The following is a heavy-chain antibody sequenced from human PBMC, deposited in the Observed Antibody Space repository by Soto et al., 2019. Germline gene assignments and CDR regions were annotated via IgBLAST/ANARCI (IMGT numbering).Heavy chain of an antibody. CDR2: MYHSGTF. CDR1: GGSIGGVGYS. D-gene: IGHD3-10*01. J-gene: IGHJ5*02. V-gene: IGHV4-30-2*01. Sequence: SETLSLTCAVSGGSIGGVGYSWSWIRQPPGGGLEWIGYMYHSGTFLKSPSLKSRLTMSLDVSKNQFSLTLNSMTAADTAVYYCARAQFYSGSGNYNNLMFDAWGQGIQVTVSS. CDR3: ARAQFYSGSGNYNNLMFDA.